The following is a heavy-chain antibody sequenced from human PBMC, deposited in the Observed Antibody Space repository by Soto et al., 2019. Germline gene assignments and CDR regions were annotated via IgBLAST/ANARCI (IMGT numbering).Heavy chain of an antibody. D-gene: IGHD3-22*01. J-gene: IGHJ4*02. CDR3: ARPRPDFYDSSGYTPFAY. CDR1: GGSISSSSYY. Sequence: PSETLSLTCTVSGGSISSSSYYWGWIRQPPGKGLEWIGSIYYSGSTYYNPSLKSRVTISVDTSKNQFSLKLSSVTAADTAVYYCARPRPDFYDSSGYTPFAYWGQGTLVTVSS. V-gene: IGHV4-39*01. CDR2: IYYSGST.